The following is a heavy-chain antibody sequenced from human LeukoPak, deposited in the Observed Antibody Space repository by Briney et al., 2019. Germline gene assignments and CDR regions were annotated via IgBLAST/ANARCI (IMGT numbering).Heavy chain of an antibody. D-gene: IGHD2-2*01. CDR1: GGTFSSYA. CDR3: ASAVPAGIYYYYMDV. J-gene: IGHJ6*03. Sequence: ASVKVSCKASGGTFSSYAISRVRQAPGQGLEWMGGIIPIFGTANYAQKFQGRVTITADESTSTAYMELSSLRSEDTAVYYCASAVPAGIYYYYMDVWGRGTTVTVSS. CDR2: IIPIFGTA. V-gene: IGHV1-69*13.